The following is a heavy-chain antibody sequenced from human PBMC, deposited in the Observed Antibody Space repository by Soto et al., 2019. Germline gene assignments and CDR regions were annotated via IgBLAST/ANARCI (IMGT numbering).Heavy chain of an antibody. J-gene: IGHJ6*02. D-gene: IGHD4-4*01. CDR3: ARDRTMVTNSKYSYCYYGMDV. CDR2: IYYSVST. CDR1: GGSVSSGNYY. Sequence: QVQLQESGPGLVKPSETLSLTCTVSGGSVSSGNYYWSWIRQPPGKGLEWIGYIYYSVSTNYNTSLKSPVTISVDSYKYQSSLLLSSVPAADTAVYYCARDRTMVTNSKYSYCYYGMDVWGQWTTVTVSS. V-gene: IGHV4-61*01.